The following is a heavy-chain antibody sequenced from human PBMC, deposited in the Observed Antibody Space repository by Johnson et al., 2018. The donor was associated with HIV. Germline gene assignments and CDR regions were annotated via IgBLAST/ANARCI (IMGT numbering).Heavy chain of an antibody. CDR3: ARLPSGYSRDDLDI. J-gene: IGHJ3*02. CDR1: GFTFSSYG. Sequence: QMLLVESGGGVVQPGRSLRLSCAASGFTFSSYGMHWVRQAPGKGLEWVAVISYDGGSKYYADSVKGRFTVSRDNSKNTLYLQINSLRPEDTAVYYCARLPSGYSRDDLDIWGRGTRVTVSS. CDR2: ISYDGGSK. D-gene: IGHD5-18*01. V-gene: IGHV3-30*03.